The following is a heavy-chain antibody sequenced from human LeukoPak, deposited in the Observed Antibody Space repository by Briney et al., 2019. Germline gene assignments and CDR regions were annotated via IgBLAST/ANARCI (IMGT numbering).Heavy chain of an antibody. CDR3: AAGFAPADMVRGVIKGVFDY. V-gene: IGHV4-30-4*01. J-gene: IGHJ4*02. CDR1: GGSISSGDYY. CDR2: IYYSGST. Sequence: SQTLSLTCTVSGGSISSGDYYWSWIRQPPGKGLEWIGYIYYSGSTYYNPSLKSRVTISVDTSKNQFSLKLSSVTAADTAVYYCAAGFAPADMVRGVIKGVFDYWGQGTLVTVSS. D-gene: IGHD3-10*01.